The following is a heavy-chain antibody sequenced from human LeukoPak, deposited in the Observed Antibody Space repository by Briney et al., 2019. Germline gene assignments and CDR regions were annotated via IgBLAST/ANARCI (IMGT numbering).Heavy chain of an antibody. Sequence: SETLSLTCTVSGGSISSYYWSWIRQPAGKGLEWIGRIYTSGSTNYDPSLKSRVTMSVDTSKNQFSLKLSSVTAADTAVYYCARARGVCTNGVCYRAYYFDYWGQGTLVTVSS. D-gene: IGHD2-8*01. CDR1: GGSISSYY. V-gene: IGHV4-4*07. CDR2: IYTSGST. CDR3: ARARGVCTNGVCYRAYYFDY. J-gene: IGHJ4*02.